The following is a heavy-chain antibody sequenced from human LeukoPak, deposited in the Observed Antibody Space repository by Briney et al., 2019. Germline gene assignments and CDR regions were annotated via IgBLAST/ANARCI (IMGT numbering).Heavy chain of an antibody. CDR3: ARDSSGYSSGWYYYYYGMDV. CDR2: INHNGNVN. V-gene: IGHV3-7*03. CDR1: GFTFSSYW. Sequence: GGSLRLSCAASGFTFSSYWMNWARQAPGKGLEWVASINHNGNVNYYVDPVKGRFTISRDNAKNSLYLQMNSLRAEDTAVYYCARDSSGYSSGWYYYYYGMDVWGQGTTVTVSS. D-gene: IGHD6-19*01. J-gene: IGHJ6*02.